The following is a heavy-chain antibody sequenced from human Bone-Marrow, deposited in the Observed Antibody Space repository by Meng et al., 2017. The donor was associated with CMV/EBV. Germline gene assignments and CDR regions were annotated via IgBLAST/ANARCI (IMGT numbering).Heavy chain of an antibody. CDR1: GYTLTSYG. D-gene: IGHD6-19*01. Sequence: ASVKVSGKASGYTLTSYGISWVRQAPGQGLEWMGWISAYNGNTNYAQKLQGRVTMTTDTSTSTAYMELRSLRSDDTAVYYCARILSGWPNDAFDIWGQGTMVTVSS. J-gene: IGHJ3*02. CDR2: ISAYNGNT. CDR3: ARILSGWPNDAFDI. V-gene: IGHV1-18*01.